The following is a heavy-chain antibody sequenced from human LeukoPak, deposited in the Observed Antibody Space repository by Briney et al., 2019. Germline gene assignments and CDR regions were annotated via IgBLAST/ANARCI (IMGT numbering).Heavy chain of an antibody. CDR3: AKAGGFGELLSHYYFDY. CDR2: IGAGGGNT. V-gene: IGHV3-23*01. D-gene: IGHD3-10*01. Sequence: PGGSLRLSCAASGFTFSSYAMTWVRQAPGKGLEWVSAIGAGGGNTYCADSVKGRFTISRDNSKNTLYLQMNSLRAEDTAVYFCAKAGGFGELLSHYYFDYWGQGTLVTVSS. J-gene: IGHJ4*02. CDR1: GFTFSSYA.